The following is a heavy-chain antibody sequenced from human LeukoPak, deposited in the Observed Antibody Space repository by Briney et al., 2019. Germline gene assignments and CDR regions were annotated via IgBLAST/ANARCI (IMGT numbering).Heavy chain of an antibody. CDR1: GFTFDDYA. CDR3: AKDLGGGRDI. J-gene: IGHJ3*02. Sequence: GGSLRLSCAASGFTFDDYAMHWVRQAPGKGLEWVSGISWNSGSIGYADSVKGRFTIYRDNAKNSLYLQMNSLRAEDTALYYCAKDLGGGRDIWGQGTMVTVSS. D-gene: IGHD1-26*01. CDR2: ISWNSGSI. V-gene: IGHV3-9*01.